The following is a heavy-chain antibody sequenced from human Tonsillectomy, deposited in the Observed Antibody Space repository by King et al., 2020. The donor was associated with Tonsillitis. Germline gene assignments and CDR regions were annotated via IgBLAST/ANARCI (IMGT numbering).Heavy chain of an antibody. D-gene: IGHD3-10*01. CDR2: IYSSGNK. CDR3: ARADYYGSGSRFDP. V-gene: IGHV4-31*03. CDR1: GGSISSGGSY. Sequence: QLQESGPGLVIPSQTLSLTCTVSGGSISSGGSYWSWIRQHPGKGLEWIGYIYSSGNKYSTPSLKSRVTISIDTTKNQFSLKLYSVTAADTAVYYCARADYYGSGSRFDPWGQGTLVTVSS. J-gene: IGHJ5*02.